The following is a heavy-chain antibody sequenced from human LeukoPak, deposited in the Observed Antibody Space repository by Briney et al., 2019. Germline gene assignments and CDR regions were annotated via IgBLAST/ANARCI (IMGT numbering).Heavy chain of an antibody. CDR2: ISTDGSQK. D-gene: IGHD6-19*01. J-gene: IGHJ4*02. Sequence: GGSLRLSCAASGFTFSRYGMHWVRQAPGKGLEWVAVISTDGSQKFYTGSVQGRFTVSRDNAKNTLSLQMNGLRADDSAVYYCAKVVVAGTHYFDHWGQGTLVTVSP. V-gene: IGHV3-30*18. CDR1: GFTFSRYG. CDR3: AKVVVAGTHYFDH.